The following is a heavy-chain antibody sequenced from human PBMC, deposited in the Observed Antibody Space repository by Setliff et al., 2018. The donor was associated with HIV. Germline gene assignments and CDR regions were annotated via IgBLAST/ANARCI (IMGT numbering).Heavy chain of an antibody. CDR2: IFWNSGHT. CDR1: GFTSNDHA. CDR3: ASHPAWESGI. J-gene: IGHJ3*02. Sequence: GGSLRLSCAASGFTSNDHAIHWVRQIPGKGLEWVSGIFWNSGHTGYADSVKGRFTLSRDNAKNSLYLQMSSLRSDDTAVYYCASHPAWESGIWGQGTMVTVSS. V-gene: IGHV3-9*02. D-gene: IGHD1-26*01.